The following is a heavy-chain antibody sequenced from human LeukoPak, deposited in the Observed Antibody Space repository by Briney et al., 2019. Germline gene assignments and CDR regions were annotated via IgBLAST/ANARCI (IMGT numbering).Heavy chain of an antibody. CDR3: VRDSGGSYYYPSDY. D-gene: IGHD1-26*01. Sequence: GRSLRLSCAASGFTFSSYVMHWVRQAPGHGLEWMGWFSPKTGGSHFAQKFRGRVAMTTDTSISTAYLELSSLRSDDTAVYYCVRDSGGSYYYPSDYWGQGTLVTVSS. J-gene: IGHJ4*02. V-gene: IGHV1-2*02. CDR1: GFTFSSYV. CDR2: FSPKTGGS.